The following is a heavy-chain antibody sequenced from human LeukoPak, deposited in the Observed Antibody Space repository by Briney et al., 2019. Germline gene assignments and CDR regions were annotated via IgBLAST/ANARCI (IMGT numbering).Heavy chain of an antibody. CDR3: ARDHDSYGYFYMDV. CDR1: GYTFTSYD. D-gene: IGHD5-18*01. V-gene: IGHV1-8*03. Sequence: ASVKVSCKASGYTFTSYDINWVRQATGQGLEWMGWMNPNSGNTGYAQKFQGRVTITRNTSISTAYMELSSLRSEDTAVYYCARDHDSYGYFYMDVWGKGTTVTISS. CDR2: MNPNSGNT. J-gene: IGHJ6*03.